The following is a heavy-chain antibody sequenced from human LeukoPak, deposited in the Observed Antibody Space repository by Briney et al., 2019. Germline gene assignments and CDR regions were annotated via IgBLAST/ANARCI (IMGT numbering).Heavy chain of an antibody. CDR1: GGSISSSSYY. D-gene: IGHD6-13*01. J-gene: IGHJ4*02. CDR2: IYYSGST. CDR3: ARHDLHSSSWYYFDH. Sequence: SETLSLTCSVSGGSISSSSYYWGWIRQPPGKGLEWIGSIYYSGSTYYNPSLKSRVTISVDTSKNQFSLKLSSVTAADTAVYYCARHDLHSSSWYYFDHWGQGTLVIVSS. V-gene: IGHV4-39*01.